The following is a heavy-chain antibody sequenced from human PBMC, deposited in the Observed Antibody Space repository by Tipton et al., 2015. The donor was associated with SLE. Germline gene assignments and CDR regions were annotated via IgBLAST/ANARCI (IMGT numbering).Heavy chain of an antibody. CDR3: ARDSCNRTLCYDLYNWFDP. D-gene: IGHD2-2*01. CDR2: ISGSGDST. CDR1: GFTFSSYA. Sequence: SLRLSCVGSGFTFSSYAMSWVRQAPGKGLQWVSAISGSGDSTYYADSVKGRFTISRDNSKNTLYLQMNSLSAEDTAVYYCARDSCNRTLCYDLYNWFDPWGQGTLVTVSS. V-gene: IGHV3-23*01. J-gene: IGHJ5*02.